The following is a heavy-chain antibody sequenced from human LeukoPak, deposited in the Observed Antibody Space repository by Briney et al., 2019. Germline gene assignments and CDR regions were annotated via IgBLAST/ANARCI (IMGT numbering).Heavy chain of an antibody. J-gene: IGHJ4*02. V-gene: IGHV3-64D*06. CDR2: ISSNGGST. CDR3: VKDLTAVAVTSDY. CDR1: GFTFSSYA. D-gene: IGHD6-19*01. Sequence: GGSLRHSCSASGFTFSSYAMHWVRQAPGKGLEYVSAISSNGGSTYYADSVKGRFTISRDNSKNTLYLQMSSLRAEDTAVYYCVKDLTAVAVTSDYWGQGTPVTVSS.